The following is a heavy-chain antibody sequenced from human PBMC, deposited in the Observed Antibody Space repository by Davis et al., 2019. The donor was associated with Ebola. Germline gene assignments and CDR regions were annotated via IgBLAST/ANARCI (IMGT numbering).Heavy chain of an antibody. D-gene: IGHD3-3*01. Sequence: GESLKISCAASGFTFSSYAMHWVRQAPGKGLEWVAVISYDGSNKYYADSVKGRFTISRDNAKKSLYLQMNSLRSDDTAVYYCARAGITIFGVVLGDYWGQGTLVTVSS. CDR3: ARAGITIFGVVLGDY. V-gene: IGHV3-30-3*01. J-gene: IGHJ4*02. CDR2: ISYDGSNK. CDR1: GFTFSSYA.